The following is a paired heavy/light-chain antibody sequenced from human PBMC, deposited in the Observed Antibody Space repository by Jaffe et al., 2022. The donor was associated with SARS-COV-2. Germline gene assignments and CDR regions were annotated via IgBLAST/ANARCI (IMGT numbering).Light chain of an antibody. J-gene: IGLJ1*01. CDR3: NSYTSSNTYV. Sequence: QSALTQPASVSGSPGQSITVSCTGTSSDVGGYNYVSWYQHPPGKAPKLLIYDVSHRPSGVSNRFSGSKSGNTASLTISGLQAEDEADYYCNSYTSSNTYVFGTGTKVTVL. V-gene: IGLV2-14*03. CDR1: SSDVGGYNY. CDR2: DVS.
Heavy chain of an antibody. V-gene: IGHV3-23*04. Sequence: EVHLVESGGGLVQPGGSLRLSCAASGFTFSDYVMTWVRQAPGKGLEWVSSISASGDATYHADSVKGRFIASRDNSKNTFYLQMNSLRDEDTAIYYCAKDLDVYYYYYYMDVWGNGTTVTVSS. CDR3: AKDLDVYYYYYYMDV. CDR1: GFTFSDYV. CDR2: ISASGDAT. D-gene: IGHD1-1*01. J-gene: IGHJ6*03.